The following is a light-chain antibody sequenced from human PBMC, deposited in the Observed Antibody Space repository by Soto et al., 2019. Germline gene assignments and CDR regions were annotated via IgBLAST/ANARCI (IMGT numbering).Light chain of an antibody. CDR1: SSNIGAGYD. Sequence: QSVLTQPPSVSGAPGQRVTISCTGSSSNIGAGYDVHWYQQLPGTAPKLLIYGNSNRPSGVPDRFSGSKSGTSASLAITGLQAEDEAYYSCQSYDSSLSGYVFGTGTKLTV. J-gene: IGLJ1*01. V-gene: IGLV1-40*01. CDR3: QSYDSSLSGYV. CDR2: GNS.